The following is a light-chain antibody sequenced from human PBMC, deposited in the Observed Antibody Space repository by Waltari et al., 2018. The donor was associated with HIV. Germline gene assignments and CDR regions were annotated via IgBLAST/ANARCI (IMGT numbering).Light chain of an antibody. CDR1: STNIGEGSA. J-gene: IGLJ2*01. CDR2: GNS. V-gene: IGLV1-40*01. Sequence: QSVVTQPPSVSGAPGQRVTIPCTGCSTNIGEGSAVHGSQHLPGTAPKLLIHGNSNRPSGVPDRFSGSKSGTSASLAITGLQAEDEADYYCQSYDSSLSGSDVVFGGGTELTVL. CDR3: QSYDSSLSGSDVV.